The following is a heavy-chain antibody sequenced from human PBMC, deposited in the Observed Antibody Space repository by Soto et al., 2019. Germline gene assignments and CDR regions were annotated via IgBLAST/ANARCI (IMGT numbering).Heavy chain of an antibody. CDR2: ISWNRGTI. V-gene: IGHV3-9*01. CDR3: AKDKLYSNFEYYFDY. J-gene: IGHJ4*02. Sequence: PGGSLRLSCTASGFTFENYAMHWVRQAPGKGLEWVSGISWNRGTIGYADSVRGRFTISRDNAKNSLYLQMDSLRPEDTALYYCAKDKLYSNFEYYFDYWGQGTLVTVSS. D-gene: IGHD4-4*01. CDR1: GFTFENYA.